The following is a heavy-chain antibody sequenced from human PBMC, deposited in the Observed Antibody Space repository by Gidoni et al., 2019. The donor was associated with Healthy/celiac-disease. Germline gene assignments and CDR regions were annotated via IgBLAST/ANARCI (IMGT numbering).Heavy chain of an antibody. CDR2: INPNSGGT. Sequence: QVQLVQSGAEVKKPGGSVQVSWTASGYYFRGYEMQWVRQAPGQGLEWMGWINPNSGGTNYGQKCQGRVTMTRDTSIRTAYMELSRLRSDDTAVYYWARGRGLQLWGYYYGMDVWGQGTTVTVSS. V-gene: IGHV1-2*02. D-gene: IGHD5-18*01. J-gene: IGHJ6*02. CDR1: GYYFRGYE. CDR3: ARGRGLQLWGYYYGMDV.